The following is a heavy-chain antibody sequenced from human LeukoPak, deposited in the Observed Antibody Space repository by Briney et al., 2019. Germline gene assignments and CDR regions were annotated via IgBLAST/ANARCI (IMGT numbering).Heavy chain of an antibody. CDR3: AKDLGSVVTPPSLDY. CDR1: GFTFSSYA. D-gene: IGHD4-23*01. J-gene: IGHJ4*02. V-gene: IGHV3-30*04. Sequence: GGSLRLSCAASGFTFSSYAMHWVRQAPGKGLEWVAVISYDGSNKYYADSVKGRFTISRDNSKNTLYLQMNSLRAEDTAVYYCAKDLGSVVTPPSLDYWGQGTLVTVSS. CDR2: ISYDGSNK.